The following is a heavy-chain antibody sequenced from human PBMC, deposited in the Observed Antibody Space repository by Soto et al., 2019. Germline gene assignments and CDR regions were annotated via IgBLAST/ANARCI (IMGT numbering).Heavy chain of an antibody. CDR1: EFTFSSYA. Sequence: GGSLKLSCAASEFTFSSYAMHWVRQAPGKGLEWVAVISYDGSNKYYADSVKGRFTISRDNSKNTLYLQMNSLRAEDTAVYYCARGRNRGIVVVVAAGFSAFDYWGQGTLVTVSS. CDR3: ARGRNRGIVVVVAAGFSAFDY. V-gene: IGHV3-30-3*01. D-gene: IGHD2-15*01. J-gene: IGHJ4*02. CDR2: ISYDGSNK.